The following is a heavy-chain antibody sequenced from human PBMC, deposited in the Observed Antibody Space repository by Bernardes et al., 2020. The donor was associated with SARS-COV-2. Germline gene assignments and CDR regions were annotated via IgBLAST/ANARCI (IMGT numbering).Heavy chain of an antibody. CDR3: AKSLTASYYYYGMDV. D-gene: IGHD1-20*01. Sequence: GGSLRLSCAASGFTFSSYAMSWVRQAPGKGLEWVSAISGSGGSTYYADSVKGRFTISRDNSKNTLYLQMNSLRAEDTAVYYCAKSLTASYYYYGMDVWGQGTTVTVSS. V-gene: IGHV3-23*01. CDR2: ISGSGGST. CDR1: GFTFSSYA. J-gene: IGHJ6*02.